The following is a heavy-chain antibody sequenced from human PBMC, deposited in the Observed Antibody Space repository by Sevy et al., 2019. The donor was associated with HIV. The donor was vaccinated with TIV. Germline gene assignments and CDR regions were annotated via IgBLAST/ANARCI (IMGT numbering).Heavy chain of an antibody. CDR2: LSFGCGKI. CDR1: GFDFSIYS. D-gene: IGHD2-8*01. V-gene: IGHV3-23*01. J-gene: IGHJ4*02. CDR3: ARDGCTKPQDY. Sequence: GGSLRLSCAASGFDFSIYSMSWVRQAPGKGLEWVSTLSFGCGKINYADSVKGRFTISRDNSKSSVYLQMNNMRVEDTAVYYCARDGCTKPQDYWGQGTLVTVSS.